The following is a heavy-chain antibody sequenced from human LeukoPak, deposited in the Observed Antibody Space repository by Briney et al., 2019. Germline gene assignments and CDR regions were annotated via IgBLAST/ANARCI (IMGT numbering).Heavy chain of an antibody. CDR3: VRDLGTGTIYTNRFDP. CDR1: GLTFSSYG. Sequence: GGSLRLSCAASGLTFSSYGMHWVRQAPGKGLEWVAVIWYDGSNDYYADSVKGRFSISRDNSKNTLYLQMNSLRAGDTAVYYCVRDLGTGTIYTNRFDPWGQGTLVIVSS. J-gene: IGHJ5*02. CDR2: IWYDGSND. V-gene: IGHV3-33*01. D-gene: IGHD2-8*01.